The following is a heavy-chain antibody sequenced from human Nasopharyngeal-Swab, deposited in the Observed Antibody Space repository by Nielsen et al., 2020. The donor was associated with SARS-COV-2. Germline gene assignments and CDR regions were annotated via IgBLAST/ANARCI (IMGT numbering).Heavy chain of an antibody. CDR1: GFTFGSYA. CDR3: VRDGALIQLWLLPHALDI. Sequence: GGSLRLSCEASGFTFGSYAMNWVRQAPGKGLEWVSFISSSGSIAYYADSVKGRFTISRDNANNSPYLQMNSLRADDTAVYYCVRDGALIQLWLLPHALDIWGQGTLVTVSS. V-gene: IGHV3-48*03. J-gene: IGHJ3*02. CDR2: ISSSGSIA. D-gene: IGHD5-18*01.